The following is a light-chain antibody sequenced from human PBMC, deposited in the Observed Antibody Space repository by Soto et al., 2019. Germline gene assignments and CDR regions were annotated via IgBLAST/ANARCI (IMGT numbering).Light chain of an antibody. V-gene: IGKV3-15*01. J-gene: IGKJ5*01. Sequence: IVMTQSPATLSVSPGERATLSCRASQSVSSNLAWYQQKPGQTPRLLMYGASTRATGIPARFSGTGSGTDFTLTISRLEPEDSAVYYCQQRSNWPSITFGQGTRLEIK. CDR3: QQRSNWPSIT. CDR1: QSVSSN. CDR2: GAS.